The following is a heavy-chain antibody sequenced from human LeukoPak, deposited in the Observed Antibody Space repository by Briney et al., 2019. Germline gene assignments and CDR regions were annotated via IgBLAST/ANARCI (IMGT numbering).Heavy chain of an antibody. CDR3: AKALLSYSSFFDY. V-gene: IGHV3-23*01. D-gene: IGHD6-6*01. Sequence: GGSLRLSCAASGFTFSTYVMSWVRQAPGKGLEWVSTISGTGDTTYYADSVKGWFTISRDNSKNTLYPQMNSLRAEDTAVYYCAKALLSYSSFFDYWGQGTLVTVSS. J-gene: IGHJ4*02. CDR2: ISGTGDTT. CDR1: GFTFSTYV.